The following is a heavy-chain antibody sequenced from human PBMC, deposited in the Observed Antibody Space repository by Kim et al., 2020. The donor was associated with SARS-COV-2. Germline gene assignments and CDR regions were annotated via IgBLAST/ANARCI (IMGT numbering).Heavy chain of an antibody. D-gene: IGHD1-26*01. Sequence: GGSLRPPCSASGFSFSTYSMNWVRQAPGKGLEWVAYISSSSGNRYYADSVKGRFTISRDSAKNSLFLQMNSLRDEDTAVYYCARVRTVGATYYYGLDVWGQGTTITVSS. V-gene: IGHV3-48*02. J-gene: IGHJ6*02. CDR2: ISSSSGNR. CDR3: ARVRTVGATYYYGLDV. CDR1: GFSFSTYS.